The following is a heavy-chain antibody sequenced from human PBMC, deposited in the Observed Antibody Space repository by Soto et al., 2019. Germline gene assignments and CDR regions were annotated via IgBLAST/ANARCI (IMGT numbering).Heavy chain of an antibody. D-gene: IGHD3-16*01. CDR3: ARMLRPWGFFDY. V-gene: IGHV4-59*01. CDR2: IYYSGST. Sequence: SETLSLTCTVSGGSISSYYWSWIRQPPGKGLEWIGFIYYSGSTNYNPSLKSRVTTSVDTSKNQFSLELSSVTAADTAVYYCARMLRPWGFFDYWGQGTLVTVSS. J-gene: IGHJ4*02. CDR1: GGSISSYY.